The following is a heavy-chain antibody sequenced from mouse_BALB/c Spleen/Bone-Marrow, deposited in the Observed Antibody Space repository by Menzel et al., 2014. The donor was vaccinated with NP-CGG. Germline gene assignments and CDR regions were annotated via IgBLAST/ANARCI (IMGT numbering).Heavy chain of an antibody. CDR1: GFNIKDTY. CDR2: IDPANGNT. V-gene: IGHV14-3*02. J-gene: IGHJ3*01. Sequence: EVQRVESGAELVKPGASVKLSCTASGFNIKDTYMHWVKQRPEQGLEWIGRIDPANGNTKYDPKFQGKATITADTSSNTASLQISSLTSEDTAVYYCASYYYGSSLFAYWGQGTLVTVSA. D-gene: IGHD1-1*01. CDR3: ASYYYGSSLFAY.